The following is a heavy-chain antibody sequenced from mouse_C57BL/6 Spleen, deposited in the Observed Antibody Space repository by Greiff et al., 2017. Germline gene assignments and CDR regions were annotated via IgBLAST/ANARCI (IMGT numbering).Heavy chain of an antibody. Sequence: VPLQQSCKASGYTFTSYWMHWVKQRPGQGLEWIGEIDPSDSYTNYNQKFKGKSTLTVDKSSSTAYMQLSSLTSEDSAVYYCARGDYYGSSPDYWGQGTTLTVSS. CDR1: GYTFTSYW. J-gene: IGHJ2*01. CDR2: IDPSDSYT. V-gene: IGHV1-69*01. CDR3: ARGDYYGSSPDY. D-gene: IGHD1-1*01.